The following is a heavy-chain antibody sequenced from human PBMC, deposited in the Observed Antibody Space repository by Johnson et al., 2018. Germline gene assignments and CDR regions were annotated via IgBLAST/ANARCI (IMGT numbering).Heavy chain of an antibody. CDR1: GFTFSSYA. CDR2: ISYDGSNK. J-gene: IGHJ3*02. Sequence: QVQLVQSGGGVVQXGRSXRLXCAASGFTFSSYAMHWVRQAPGKGLEWVAVISYDGSNKYYADSVKGRFTISSDNSKNTRYLQMKSLRAEDTAVYYCTNTLTAYHRNAFDIWGQGTMVTVSS. D-gene: IGHD3-9*01. V-gene: IGHV3-30-3*01. CDR3: TNTLTAYHRNAFDI.